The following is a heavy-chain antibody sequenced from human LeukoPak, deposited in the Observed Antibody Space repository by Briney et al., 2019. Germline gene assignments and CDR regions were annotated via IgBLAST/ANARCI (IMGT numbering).Heavy chain of an antibody. V-gene: IGHV3-23*01. Sequence: GGSLRLSCAASGFTFSSYAMSWVRQAPGKGLEWVSAISGSGGSTYYADSVKGRFTISRDNSKNTLYLEMNSLRAEDTAVYYCAKGDSSGYYNRFDPWGQGTLVTVSS. D-gene: IGHD3-22*01. CDR1: GFTFSSYA. J-gene: IGHJ5*02. CDR3: AKGDSSGYYNRFDP. CDR2: ISGSGGST.